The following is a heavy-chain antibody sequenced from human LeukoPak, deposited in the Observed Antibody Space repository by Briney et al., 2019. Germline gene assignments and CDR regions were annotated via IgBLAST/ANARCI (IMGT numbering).Heavy chain of an antibody. V-gene: IGHV4-31*03. CDR2: IYYSGST. D-gene: IGHD4-23*01. CDR3: ARDARWSRKGSAVDY. CDR1: GSISSGDYY. J-gene: IGHJ4*02. Sequence: SETLSLTCTVSGSISSGDYYWSWLRQHPGKGLEWIGYIYYSGSTYYNPSLKSRVTISVDTSKNEFSLSLSSVTAADTAVYYCARDARWSRKGSAVDYWGQGTLVTVSS.